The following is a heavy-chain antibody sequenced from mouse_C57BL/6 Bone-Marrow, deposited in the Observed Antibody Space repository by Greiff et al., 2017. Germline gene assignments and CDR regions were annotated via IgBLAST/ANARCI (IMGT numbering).Heavy chain of an antibody. Sequence: EVQRVESGGGLVKPGGSLKLSCAASGFTFRSYTMSWVRQTPEKRLQWVAAISGGGGNTYYPDSVQGRFTISRDKDKNILYLQMSRRRSEDTALYYCSRQVTTVLATKYFDVWGTGTTVTVSS. CDR3: SRQVTTVLATKYFDV. CDR1: GFTFRSYT. V-gene: IGHV5-9*01. D-gene: IGHD1-1*01. J-gene: IGHJ1*03. CDR2: ISGGGGNT.